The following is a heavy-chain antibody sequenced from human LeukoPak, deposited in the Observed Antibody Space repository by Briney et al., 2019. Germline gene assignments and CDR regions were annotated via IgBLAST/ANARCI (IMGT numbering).Heavy chain of an antibody. Sequence: GGSLRLSCVDSAFTFRTYSMHWVRQAPGKGLEWVSSISGSTSYIYYADSVRGRFTISRDNAQNSLYLQMNSLRPEDTAVYYCARGSDFVWGSYRPYFDYWGQGTLVTVSS. D-gene: IGHD3-16*02. V-gene: IGHV3-21*01. J-gene: IGHJ4*02. CDR1: AFTFRTYS. CDR2: ISGSTSYI. CDR3: ARGSDFVWGSYRPYFDY.